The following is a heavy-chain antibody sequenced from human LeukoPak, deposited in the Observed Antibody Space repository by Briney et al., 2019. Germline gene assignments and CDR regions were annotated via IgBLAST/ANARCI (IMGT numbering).Heavy chain of an antibody. CDR3: AKDSAPGSYPGWFDP. Sequence: PGGSLRLSCAASGFTFSSYSMNWVRQAPGKGLEWVSYISSSSSTIYYADSVKGRFTISRDNAKNSLYLQMNSLRAEDTAVYYCAKDSAPGSYPGWFDPWGQGTLVTVSS. CDR2: ISSSSSTI. J-gene: IGHJ5*02. V-gene: IGHV3-48*04. CDR1: GFTFSSYS.